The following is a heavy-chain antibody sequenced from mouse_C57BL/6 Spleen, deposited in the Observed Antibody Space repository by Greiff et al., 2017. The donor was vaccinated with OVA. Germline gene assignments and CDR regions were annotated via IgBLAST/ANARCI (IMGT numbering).Heavy chain of an antibody. D-gene: IGHD2-1*01. V-gene: IGHV3-6*01. Sequence: EVKLVESGPGLVKPSQSLSLTCSVTGYSITSGYYWNWIRQFPGNKLEWMGYISYDGSNNYKPSLKNRISITRDTSKNQFFLKLNSVTTDVTATYYCARDRYGNYEWFAYWGQGTLVTVSA. CDR1: GYSITSGYY. CDR3: ARDRYGNYEWFAY. CDR2: ISYDGSN. J-gene: IGHJ3*01.